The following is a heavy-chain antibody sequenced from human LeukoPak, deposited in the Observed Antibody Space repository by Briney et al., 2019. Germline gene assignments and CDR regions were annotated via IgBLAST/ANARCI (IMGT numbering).Heavy chain of an antibody. Sequence: GGSLRLSCAASGFAFGTYAMSWVHQAPGKGLEWVSGISGSGGSTYYADSVKGRFTISRDNSKNTLYLQMNSLRAEDTAIYYCAKDNRGTIVVVTPYYFDYWGQGTLVTVSS. CDR2: ISGSGGST. V-gene: IGHV3-23*01. D-gene: IGHD3-22*01. J-gene: IGHJ4*02. CDR3: AKDNRGTIVVVTPYYFDY. CDR1: GFAFGTYA.